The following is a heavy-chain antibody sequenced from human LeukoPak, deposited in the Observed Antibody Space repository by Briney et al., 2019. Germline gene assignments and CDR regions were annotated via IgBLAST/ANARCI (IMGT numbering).Heavy chain of an antibody. V-gene: IGHV3-30*03. CDR2: IYYAGTEK. J-gene: IGHJ6*02. Sequence: GGSLRLSCAASGFTFSSYGMHWFRPDPGTGLYWREVIYYAGTEKFHAESVKGRFTISRDNSKNTLYLEMNTLRAEDTAVYYCVAVAPAAATGHYYGMDVWGQGTTVTVSS. D-gene: IGHD2-2*01. CDR3: VAVAPAAATGHYYGMDV. CDR1: GFTFSSYG.